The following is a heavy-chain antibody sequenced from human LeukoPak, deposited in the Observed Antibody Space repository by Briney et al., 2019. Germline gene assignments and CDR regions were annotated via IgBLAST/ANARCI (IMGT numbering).Heavy chain of an antibody. CDR2: IYPGDSDT. J-gene: IGHJ4*02. CDR3: ARTTSGLVDTPMGD. CDR1: GYSFPSYW. D-gene: IGHD5-18*01. Sequence: GESLKISCKGSGYSFPSYWVGWVRQMPGKGLEWMGIIYPGDSDTRYSPSFQGQVTISADKSISTAYLQWTSLKASDTAIYYCARTTSGLVDTPMGDWGQGTLVTVSS. V-gene: IGHV5-51*01.